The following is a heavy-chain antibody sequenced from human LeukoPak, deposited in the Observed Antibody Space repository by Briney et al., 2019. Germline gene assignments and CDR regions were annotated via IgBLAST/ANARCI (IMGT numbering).Heavy chain of an antibody. D-gene: IGHD3-22*01. CDR1: GFTFSSYD. J-gene: IGHJ6*02. Sequence: PGGSLRLSCAASGFTFSSYDMHWVRQATGKGLEWVSATGTAGDTYYPGPVKGRFTISRENAKNSLYLQMNSLRAEDTAVYYCARAPRAYYYDSSGGGMDVWGQGTTVTVSS. CDR3: ARAPRAYYYDSSGGGMDV. CDR2: TGTAGDT. V-gene: IGHV3-13*01.